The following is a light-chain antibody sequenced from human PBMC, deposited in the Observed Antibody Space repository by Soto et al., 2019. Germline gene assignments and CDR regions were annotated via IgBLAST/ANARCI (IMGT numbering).Light chain of an antibody. CDR2: GAS. CDR3: QQYGSSPWT. V-gene: IGKV3-20*01. J-gene: IGKJ1*01. Sequence: EIVLTQSPGTLSLSPGERATLSCRASQSVSSSYLAWYQQKPGQAPRPLIYGASSRAIGTPDRFSGSGSGTDFTLTISSLEPEDFAVYYCQQYGSSPWTFGQGTKVEIK. CDR1: QSVSSSY.